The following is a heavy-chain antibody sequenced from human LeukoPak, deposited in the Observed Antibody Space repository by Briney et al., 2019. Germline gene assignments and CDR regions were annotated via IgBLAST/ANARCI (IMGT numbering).Heavy chain of an antibody. CDR3: ARVGGNWFDP. CDR1: SGSISSGSYY. CDR2: IYTSGST. J-gene: IGHJ5*02. D-gene: IGHD2-15*01. V-gene: IGHV4-61*02. Sequence: SETLSLTCTVSSGSISSGSYYWSWIRQPAGKGLEWIGRIYTSGSTNYNPSLKSRVTISVDTSKNQFSLKLSSVTAADTAVYYCARVGGNWFDPWGQGTLVTVSS.